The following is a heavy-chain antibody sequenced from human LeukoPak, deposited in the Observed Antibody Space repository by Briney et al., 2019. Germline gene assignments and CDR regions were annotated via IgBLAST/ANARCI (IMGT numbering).Heavy chain of an antibody. D-gene: IGHD4-11*01. CDR3: ARDNYDYPDY. V-gene: IGHV4-4*07. J-gene: IGHJ4*02. CDR2: IYPSGTT. CDR1: DGSITSYY. Sequence: PSETLSLTCTVSDGSITSYYWSWIRQPAGKGLEWIGRIYPSGTTYYNPSLKSRVTMSVDTSKNQFSLRLTSVTAAGTAIYYCARDNYDYPDYWGQGTLVTVSS.